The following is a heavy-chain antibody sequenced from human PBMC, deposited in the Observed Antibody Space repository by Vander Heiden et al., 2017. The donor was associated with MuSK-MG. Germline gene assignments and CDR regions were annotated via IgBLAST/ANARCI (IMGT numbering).Heavy chain of an antibody. CDR1: GFTFSSYS. D-gene: IGHD4-17*01. CDR3: ARAYDYGEQYFDY. Sequence: EVQLVESGGGLVKPGGSLRLSCAASGFTFSSYSMNWVRQAPGKGLEWVSSISSSSSYIYYADSVKGRFTISRDNAKNSLYLQMNSLRAEDTAVYYCARAYDYGEQYFDYWGQGTLVTVSS. V-gene: IGHV3-21*03. CDR2: ISSSSSYI. J-gene: IGHJ4*02.